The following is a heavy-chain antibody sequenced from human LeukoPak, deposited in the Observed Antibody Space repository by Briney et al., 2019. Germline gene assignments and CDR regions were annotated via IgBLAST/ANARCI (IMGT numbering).Heavy chain of an antibody. CDR3: ARAVRSSWYSFDY. Sequence: ASVKVSCKASGYTFTGYFMHWVRQAPGQGLEWMEWINPNSGETNYAQKFQGRVTMTRDTSISTTYMELSRLRSDDTAVYYCARAVRSSWYSFDYWGQGTLVTVSS. CDR2: INPNSGET. D-gene: IGHD6-13*01. CDR1: GYTFTGYF. J-gene: IGHJ4*02. V-gene: IGHV1-2*02.